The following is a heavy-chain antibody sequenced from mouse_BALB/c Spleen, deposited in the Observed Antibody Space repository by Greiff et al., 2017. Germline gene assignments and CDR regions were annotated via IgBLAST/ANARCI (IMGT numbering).Heavy chain of an antibody. CDR2: IRNKANGYTT. Sequence: EVQVVESGGGLVQPGGSLRLSCATSGFTFTDYYMSWVRQPPGKALEWLGFIRNKANGYTTEYSASVKGRFTFSRDNSQSILYLQMNTLRAEDSATYYCARDYGSSYWYFDVWGAGTTVTVSS. D-gene: IGHD1-1*01. V-gene: IGHV7-3*02. CDR3: ARDYGSSYWYFDV. J-gene: IGHJ1*01. CDR1: GFTFTDYY.